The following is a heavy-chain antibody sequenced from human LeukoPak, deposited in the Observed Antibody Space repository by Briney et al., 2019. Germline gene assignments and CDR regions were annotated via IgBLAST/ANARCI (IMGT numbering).Heavy chain of an antibody. CDR2: IKEDGSEK. CDR1: GFMFSSYW. CDR3: AIFARAPSP. J-gene: IGHJ5*02. V-gene: IGHV3-7*01. D-gene: IGHD2-21*01. Sequence: GGSLRPSCVGSGFMFSSYWMTWVRQAPGKGLEWVANIKEDGSEKNYVDSVKGRFTISRDNAKSSLYLQMNSLRAEDTAVYYCAIFARAPSPWGQGTLVTVSS.